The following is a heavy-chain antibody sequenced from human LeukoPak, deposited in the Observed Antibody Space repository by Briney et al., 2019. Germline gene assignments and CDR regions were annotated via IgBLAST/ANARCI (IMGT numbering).Heavy chain of an antibody. CDR2: MNPNSGNT. J-gene: IGHJ5*02. CDR3: ARVRYDSSGTDWFDP. Sequence: ASVKVSCKASGYTFTSYDINWVRQATGQGLEWMGWMNPNSGNTGYAQKFQGRVTMTRNTSISTAYMELSSLRSEDTAVYYCARVRYDSSGTDWFDPWGQGTLVTVSS. CDR1: GYTFTSYD. V-gene: IGHV1-8*01. D-gene: IGHD3-22*01.